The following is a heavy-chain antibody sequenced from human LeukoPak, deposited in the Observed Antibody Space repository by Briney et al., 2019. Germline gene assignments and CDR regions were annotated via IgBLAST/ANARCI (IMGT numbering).Heavy chain of an antibody. CDR3: ARDRGGYSSSWHATTFDY. CDR2: IKQDGSEK. CDR1: GFTFSSYW. Sequence: GGSLRLSCAASGFTFSSYWMSWVRQAPGKGLEWVANIKQDGSEKYYVDSVKGRFTISRDNAKNSLYLQMNSLRAEDTAVYYCARDRGGYSSSWHATTFDYWGQGTLVTVSS. J-gene: IGHJ4*02. D-gene: IGHD6-13*01. V-gene: IGHV3-7*01.